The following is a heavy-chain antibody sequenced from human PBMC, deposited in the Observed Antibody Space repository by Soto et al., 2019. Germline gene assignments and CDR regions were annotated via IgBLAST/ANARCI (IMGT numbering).Heavy chain of an antibody. V-gene: IGHV3-21*01. D-gene: IGHD3-22*01. Sequence: PGGSLRLSCAGSGFSFSGSSMNWVRQAPGKGPEWVSAISSDGSYIKYADSVKGRFTISRDNAKSSLYLQMNSLRVDDTAVYYCASSSSWYYFYWGQGTLVTVSS. J-gene: IGHJ4*02. CDR3: ASSSSWYYFY. CDR2: ISSDGSYI. CDR1: GFSFSGSS.